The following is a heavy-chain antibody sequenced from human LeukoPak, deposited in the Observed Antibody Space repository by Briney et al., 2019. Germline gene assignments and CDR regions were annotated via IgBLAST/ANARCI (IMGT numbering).Heavy chain of an antibody. J-gene: IGHJ4*02. CDR3: ARDGRYSGHGDY. CDR2: ISSSGSTI. D-gene: IGHD5-12*01. CDR1: GFTFSSYA. Sequence: GGSLRLSCAASGFTFSSYAMHWVRQAPGKGLEWVSYISSSGSTIYYADSVKGRFTISRDNAKDSLFLEMNSLRAEDTAVYYCARDGRYSGHGDYWGQGTLVTVSS. V-gene: IGHV3-48*01.